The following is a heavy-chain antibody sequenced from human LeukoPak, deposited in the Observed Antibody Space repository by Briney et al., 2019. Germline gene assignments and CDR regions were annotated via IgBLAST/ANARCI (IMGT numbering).Heavy chain of an antibody. V-gene: IGHV4-34*01. Sequence: SETLSLTCAVYGGSLSGYYWSWIRQPPGKGLEWIGEINHSGSTNYNPSLKSRVTISVGTSKNQFSLKLSSVTAADTAVYYCARGNYYGSGSLDYWGQGTLVTVSS. J-gene: IGHJ4*02. CDR2: INHSGST. D-gene: IGHD3-10*01. CDR1: GGSLSGYY. CDR3: ARGNYYGSGSLDY.